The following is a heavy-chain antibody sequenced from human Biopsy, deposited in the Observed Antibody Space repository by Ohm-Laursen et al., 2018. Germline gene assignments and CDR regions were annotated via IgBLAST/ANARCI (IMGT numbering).Heavy chain of an antibody. CDR1: GYPFITYG. V-gene: IGHV1-18*01. CDR2: ISAYNGHT. CDR3: ARDPHGEGRDYGSYFDY. J-gene: IGHJ4*02. D-gene: IGHD4-17*01. Sequence: GALVKVSCKASGYPFITYGISWVRQAPGQGLEWMGWISAYNGHTKFARKFQDRVTMTTDTSTTTAYMDLRSLRSDDTAVYYCARDPHGEGRDYGSYFDYWGQGTLVTVSS.